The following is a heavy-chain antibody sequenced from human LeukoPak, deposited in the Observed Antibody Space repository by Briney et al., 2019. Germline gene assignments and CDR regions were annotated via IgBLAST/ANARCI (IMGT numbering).Heavy chain of an antibody. CDR3: AKMNVLTGYYTPNFDF. CDR2: VSGSGSST. D-gene: IGHD3-9*01. Sequence: GGSLRLSCAVSGFTFSGYAMSWVRQAPRKGLEWVSVVSGSGSSTDYADSVKGRFTISRDNSKNTLYLQMSSLSAEDTAVYYCAKMNVLTGYYTPNFDFWGQGTLVTVSS. CDR1: GFTFSGYA. V-gene: IGHV3-23*01. J-gene: IGHJ4*02.